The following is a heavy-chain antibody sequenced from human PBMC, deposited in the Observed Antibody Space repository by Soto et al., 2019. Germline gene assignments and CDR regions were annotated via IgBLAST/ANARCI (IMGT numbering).Heavy chain of an antibody. CDR3: ARSQGSSTSLEIYYYYYYGMDV. J-gene: IGHJ6*02. Sequence: QVQLVQSGAEVKKPGSSVKVSCKASGGTFSSYAISWVRQAPGQGLEWMGGIIPISGTANYAQKFQGRVTINADESTSTAYMELSSLRSEDTAVYYWARSQGSSTSLEIYYYYYYGMDVWGQGTTVTVSS. CDR2: IIPISGTA. V-gene: IGHV1-69*01. D-gene: IGHD2-2*01. CDR1: GGTFSSYA.